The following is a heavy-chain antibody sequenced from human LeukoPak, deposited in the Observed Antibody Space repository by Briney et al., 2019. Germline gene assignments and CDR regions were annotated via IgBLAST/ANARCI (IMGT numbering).Heavy chain of an antibody. Sequence: ASVKASCKASGYTFTDYYMHWVRQAPGQGLEWMGWINPDSGGTNSAQKFQGRVTMTRDTSISTAYMELSRLRSDDTAVYYCARASSWGSYFDYWGQGTLVTVSS. J-gene: IGHJ4*02. D-gene: IGHD3-16*01. CDR2: INPDSGGT. V-gene: IGHV1-2*02. CDR1: GYTFTDYY. CDR3: ARASSWGSYFDY.